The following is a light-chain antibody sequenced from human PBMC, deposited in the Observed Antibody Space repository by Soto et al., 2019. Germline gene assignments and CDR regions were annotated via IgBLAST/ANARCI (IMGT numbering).Light chain of an antibody. CDR1: QRVSSNY. Sequence: EIVLTQSPGTLSSSPGERATLSCRASQRVSSNYFAWYQQKPGQPPRLLIYGAFTRATGIPDRFSCSGYGTDFTLTISRREPDDFAVYFCQRYGGSLPFTFGQGTKVEI. CDR2: GAF. CDR3: QRYGGSLPFT. J-gene: IGKJ2*01. V-gene: IGKV3-20*01.